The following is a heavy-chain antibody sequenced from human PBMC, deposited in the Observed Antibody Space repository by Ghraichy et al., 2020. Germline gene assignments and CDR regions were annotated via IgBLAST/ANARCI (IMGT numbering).Heavy chain of an antibody. CDR2: IYPGDSDT. CDR3: ARFRQGPKNPSYSDS. D-gene: IGHD2/OR15-2a*01. Sequence: GESLNISCKPSGYDFDNYWIAWVRQMPGKGLKWMAMIYPGDSDTRYSPSFQGRVTVSADKSIKTAYLHWRSLEASDTALYYCARFRQGPKNPSYSDSWGPGTLVTVS. CDR1: GYDFDNYW. V-gene: IGHV5-51*01. J-gene: IGHJ4*02.